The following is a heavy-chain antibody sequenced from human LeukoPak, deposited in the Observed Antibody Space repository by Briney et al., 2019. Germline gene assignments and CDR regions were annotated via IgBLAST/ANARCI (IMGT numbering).Heavy chain of an antibody. D-gene: IGHD6-13*01. CDR1: GFTFSSHW. Sequence: GGSLRLSCVASGFTFSSHWRSWVRQAPGKGLEWVANIKQDGSEKYYVGSVKGRFTISRDNTKNSLFLQLNSLRAEDTGVYYCARDTAASKGPLFDYWGQGILVTVSS. CDR3: ARDTAASKGPLFDY. CDR2: IKQDGSEK. J-gene: IGHJ4*02. V-gene: IGHV3-7*04.